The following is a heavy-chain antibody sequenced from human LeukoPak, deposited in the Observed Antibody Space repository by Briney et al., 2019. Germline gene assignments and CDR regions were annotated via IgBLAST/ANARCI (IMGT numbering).Heavy chain of an antibody. D-gene: IGHD3-22*01. V-gene: IGHV4-59*01. CDR3: ARGVTYFYDTSGYGLFDY. CDR2: IYYSGST. J-gene: IGHJ4*02. Sequence: TSETLSLTCTVSGGSISTYYWSWIRQPPGKGLEWIGYIYYSGSTNYNPSLKSRVTISVDTSKSQFSLRLSSVTAADTAVYYCARGVTYFYDTSGYGLFDYWGQGTLVTVSS. CDR1: GGSISTYY.